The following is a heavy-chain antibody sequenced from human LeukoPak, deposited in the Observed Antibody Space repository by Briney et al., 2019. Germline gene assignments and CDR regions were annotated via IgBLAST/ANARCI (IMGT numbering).Heavy chain of an antibody. Sequence: GGSLRLSCAASGFTFSSYAMSWVRQAPGKGLEWVSYISSTSSTKYYADSARGRCTISRDNAKNSLYLQMNSLRAEDTALYHCARGGYFDISGYPNFKYWGQGTLVTVSS. CDR1: GFTFSSYA. CDR3: ARGGYFDISGYPNFKY. J-gene: IGHJ4*02. D-gene: IGHD3-22*01. CDR2: ISSTSSTK. V-gene: IGHV3-48*01.